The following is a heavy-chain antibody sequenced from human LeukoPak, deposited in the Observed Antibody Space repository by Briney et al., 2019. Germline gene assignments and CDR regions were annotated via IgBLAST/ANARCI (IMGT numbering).Heavy chain of an antibody. CDR3: ARHKSCYGSGSYCKYFDY. D-gene: IGHD3-10*01. V-gene: IGHV4-34*01. CDR2: INHSGST. J-gene: IGHJ4*02. Sequence: SETLSLTCAVYGGSFSGYYWSWIRQPPGKGLEWIGEINHSGSTNYNPSLKSRVTISVDTSKNQFSLKLSSVTAADTAVYYCARHKSCYGSGSYCKYFDYWGQGTLVTVSS. CDR1: GGSFSGYY.